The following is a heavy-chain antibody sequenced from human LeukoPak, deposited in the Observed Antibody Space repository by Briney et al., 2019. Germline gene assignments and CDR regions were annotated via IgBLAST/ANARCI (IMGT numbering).Heavy chain of an antibody. CDR2: TYWDGDN. Sequence: SGPTLVKPTQTLTLTCTFSGFSLSSSGTGVGWIRQPPGKALEWLAVTYWDGDNRYSPSLKSRLIITKDTSRNQVVLTMTNMDPVDTATYYCAHRVVFFDWVGHLDYWGQGALVTVSS. V-gene: IGHV2-5*02. D-gene: IGHD3-9*01. J-gene: IGHJ4*02. CDR1: GFSLSSSGTG. CDR3: AHRVVFFDWVGHLDY.